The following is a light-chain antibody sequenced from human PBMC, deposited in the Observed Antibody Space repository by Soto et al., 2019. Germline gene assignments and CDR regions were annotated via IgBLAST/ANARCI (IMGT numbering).Light chain of an antibody. CDR3: QQRSNWPHT. J-gene: IGKJ2*01. CDR1: QSVTSY. CDR2: DAS. Sequence: EVVLTQSPATLSLSPGERATLSCRASQSVTSYLAWFQQKPGQAPRLLIYDASHRATGIPARFSGSGYGTDFPLTVSSLEPEDFTVYYCQQRSNWPHTFGQGNKLQIK. V-gene: IGKV3-11*01.